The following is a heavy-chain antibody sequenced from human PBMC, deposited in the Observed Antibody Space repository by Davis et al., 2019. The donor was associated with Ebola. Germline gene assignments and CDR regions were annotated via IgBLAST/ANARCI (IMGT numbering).Heavy chain of an antibody. CDR2: IIRLLGKA. Sequence: SVPVSCQASEDTFKNYGISWVRQAPGQGLEWMGRIIRLLGKANYAQKFQGRVTITADKSTSTAYMELSSLRTEDTAVYYCARAYSFGYTGMDVWGQGTMVTVSS. J-gene: IGHJ6*02. CDR1: EDTFKNYG. V-gene: IGHV1-69*04. CDR3: ARAYSFGYTGMDV. D-gene: IGHD5-18*01.